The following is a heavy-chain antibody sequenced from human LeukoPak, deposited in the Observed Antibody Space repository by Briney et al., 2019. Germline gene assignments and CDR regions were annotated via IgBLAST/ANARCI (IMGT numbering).Heavy chain of an antibody. Sequence: SETLSLTCAVYGGSFSGYYWSWIRQPPGKGLEWIGEINHSGSTNYNPSLKSRVTISVDTSKNQFSLKLSSVTAADTAVYYCARGSGVDCSSTSCYTYWFDPWGQGTLVTVSS. CDR3: ARGSGVDCSSTSCYTYWFDP. D-gene: IGHD2-2*02. V-gene: IGHV4-34*01. CDR2: INHSGST. CDR1: GGSFSGYY. J-gene: IGHJ5*02.